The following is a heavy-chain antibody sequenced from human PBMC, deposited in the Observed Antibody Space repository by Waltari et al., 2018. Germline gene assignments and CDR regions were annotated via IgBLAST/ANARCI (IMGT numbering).Heavy chain of an antibody. V-gene: IGHV3-20*04. CDR2: FNWNGEST. CDR1: GFTFDDYG. CDR3: ARVDSSGYYYVMSD. J-gene: IGHJ4*02. Sequence: EVQLVESGGGVVRPGGSLRLSCTTSGFTFDDYGMAWVRQAPGQGLEWVSGFNWNGESTGYADSLKDRLTISRDNAKNSLYLQMNSLRSEDTAFYFCARVDSSGYYYVMSDWGQGTLVIVSS. D-gene: IGHD3-22*01.